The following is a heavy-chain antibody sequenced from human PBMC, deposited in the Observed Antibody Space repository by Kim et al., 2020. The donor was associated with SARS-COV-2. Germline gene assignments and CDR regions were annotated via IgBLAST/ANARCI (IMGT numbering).Heavy chain of an antibody. CDR3: ARGYGNYSRYFDY. V-gene: IGHV4-59*01. CDR2: IYDSGGT. Sequence: SETLSLTYTVSAGSISGYFWNWIRQPPGKGLDWIGSIYDSGGTNYNPSLKSRVTISVDTSKNQFSLNLSPVTAADTAVYYCARGYGNYSRYFDYWGQGILVGVSS. J-gene: IGHJ4*02. CDR1: AGSISGYF. D-gene: IGHD3-22*01.